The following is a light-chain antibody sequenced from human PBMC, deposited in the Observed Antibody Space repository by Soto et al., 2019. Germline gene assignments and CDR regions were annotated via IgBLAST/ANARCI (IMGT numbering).Light chain of an antibody. CDR3: GTWDSSLSAVV. V-gene: IGLV1-51*01. CDR1: SSNIGNNY. Sequence: QSVLTQPPSVSAAPGQKVTISCSGSSSNIGNNYVFWYQQLPGTAPKLLIYDNNKRPSGIPDRFSGSKSGTSATLGITGLQTGDEADYYCGTWDSSLSAVVFGGGTKLTV. J-gene: IGLJ2*01. CDR2: DNN.